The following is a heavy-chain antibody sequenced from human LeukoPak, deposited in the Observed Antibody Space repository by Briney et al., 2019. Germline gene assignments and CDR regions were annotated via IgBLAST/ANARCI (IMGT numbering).Heavy chain of an antibody. J-gene: IGHJ4*02. CDR1: GFTFSSYG. CDR2: IWYDGSNK. Sequence: GRSLRLSCAASGFTFSSYGMHWVRQAPGKGLEWVAVIWYDGSNKYYADSVKGRFTISRDNSKNTLYLQMNSLRAEDTAVYYCASSYYYDSSGLRYWGQGTLVTVSS. D-gene: IGHD3-22*01. V-gene: IGHV3-33*01. CDR3: ASSYYYDSSGLRY.